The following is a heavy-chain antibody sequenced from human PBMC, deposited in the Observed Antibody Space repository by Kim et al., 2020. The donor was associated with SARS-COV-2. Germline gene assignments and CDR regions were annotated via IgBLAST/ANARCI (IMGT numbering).Heavy chain of an antibody. Sequence: GSNNDNPALKSRVTISVDTSKNQFSRKLSSVTAADTAVYYCAREGTYVDYWGQGTLVTVSS. CDR3: AREGTYVDY. CDR2: GSN. D-gene: IGHD1-1*01. V-gene: IGHV4-59*01. J-gene: IGHJ4*02.